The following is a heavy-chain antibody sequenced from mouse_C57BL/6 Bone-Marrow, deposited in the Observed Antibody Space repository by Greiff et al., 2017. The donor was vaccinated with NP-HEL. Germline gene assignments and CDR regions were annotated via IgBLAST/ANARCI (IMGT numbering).Heavy chain of an antibody. Sequence: VQLQQSGGDLVKPGGSLKLSCAASGFTFSSYGMSWVRQTPDKRLEWVATISSGGSYTYYPDSVKGRFTISRDNAKNTLYLQMSSLKSEDTAMYYCASPLLRDAMDYWGQGTSVTVSS. CDR3: ASPLLRDAMDY. J-gene: IGHJ4*01. CDR2: ISSGGSYT. D-gene: IGHD1-2*01. CDR1: GFTFSSYG. V-gene: IGHV5-6*01.